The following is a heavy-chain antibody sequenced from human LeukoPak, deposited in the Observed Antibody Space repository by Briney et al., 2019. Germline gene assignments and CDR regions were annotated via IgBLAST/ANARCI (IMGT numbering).Heavy chain of an antibody. CDR3: ARARRTFRDTAMVY. J-gene: IGHJ4*02. CDR1: GYTFTSYG. D-gene: IGHD5-18*01. CDR2: ISAYNGNT. V-gene: IGHV1-18*01. Sequence: GASVKVSCKASGYTFTSYGINWVRQAPGQGLEWMGWISAYNGNTNYAQKFQGRVTMTRDTSTSTVYMELSSLRSEDTAVYYCARARRTFRDTAMVYWGQGTLVTVSS.